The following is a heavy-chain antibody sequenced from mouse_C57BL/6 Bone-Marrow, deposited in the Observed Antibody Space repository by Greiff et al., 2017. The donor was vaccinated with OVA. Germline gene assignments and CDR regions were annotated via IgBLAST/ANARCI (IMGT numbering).Heavy chain of an antibody. CDR1: GYSITSDY. CDR2: ISYSGST. CDR3: ARSSTTRGYYFDY. D-gene: IGHD2-1*01. V-gene: IGHV3-8*01. J-gene: IGHJ2*01. Sequence: EVKVVESGPGLAKPSQTLSLTCSVTGYSITSDYWNWIRKFPGNKLEYMGYISYSGSTYYNPSLKSRISITRDTSKNQYYLQLNSVTTEDTATYYCARSSTTRGYYFDYWGQGTTLTVSS.